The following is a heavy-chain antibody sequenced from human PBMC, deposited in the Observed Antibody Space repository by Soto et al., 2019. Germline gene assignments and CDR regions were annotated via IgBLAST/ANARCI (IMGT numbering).Heavy chain of an antibody. J-gene: IGHJ4*02. CDR1: GGTFNSYL. Sequence: QVQLVQSGAEVKNPGSSVKVSCKTSGGTFNSYLIDWVRQAPGQGLEWMGGIIPAFGTAKYAQKFQGRVTIAAEKCTNTASMETRTLTAEDPAVYYCARGLDQPQVGIYFATWGKGTLVTAAS. CDR3: ARGLDQPQVGIYFAT. D-gene: IGHD2-2*01. V-gene: IGHV1-69*06. CDR2: IIPAFGTA.